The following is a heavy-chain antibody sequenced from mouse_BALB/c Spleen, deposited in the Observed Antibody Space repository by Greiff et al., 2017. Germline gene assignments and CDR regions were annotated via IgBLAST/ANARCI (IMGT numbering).Heavy chain of an antibody. Sequence: DVKLVESGGDLVKPGGSLKLSCAASGFTFSSYGMSWVRQTPDKRLEWVATISSGGSYTYYPDSVKGRFTISRDNAKNTLYLQMSSLKSEDTAMYYCARQDSSGSSYYAMDYWGQGTSVTVSS. D-gene: IGHD3-2*01. V-gene: IGHV5-6*02. CDR2: ISSGGSYT. CDR1: GFTFSSYG. J-gene: IGHJ4*01. CDR3: ARQDSSGSSYYAMDY.